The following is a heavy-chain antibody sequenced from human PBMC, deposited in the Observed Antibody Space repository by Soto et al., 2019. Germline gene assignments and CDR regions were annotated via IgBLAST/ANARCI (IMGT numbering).Heavy chain of an antibody. J-gene: IGHJ6*02. D-gene: IGHD3-10*01. CDR1: GFTFSSYS. CDR2: IKQDGSEK. CDR3: ARFRLQVGSDYAGMDA. V-gene: IGHV3-7*03. Sequence: GGSLRLSCAVSGFTFSSYSMSWVRQAPGKGLEWVANIKQDGSEKYYVDSVKGRFTISRDNAKNSLYLQMNSLRAEDTAVYYCARFRLQVGSDYAGMDAWGQGTTVTVAS.